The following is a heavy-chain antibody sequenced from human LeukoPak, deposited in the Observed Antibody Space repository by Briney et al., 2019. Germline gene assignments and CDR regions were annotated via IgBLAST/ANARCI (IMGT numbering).Heavy chain of an antibody. CDR2: ISGSGGST. J-gene: IGHJ4*02. CDR3: AKWPIDY. Sequence: GGSLRLSCAASGFTFSSYAMSWVRQAPGKGLEWVSAISGSGGSTYYAGAGKGRFTISRDESKNSRYLQINGLRADATAVYYCAKWPIDYWGQGTLVTVSS. CDR1: GFTFSSYA. V-gene: IGHV3-23*01.